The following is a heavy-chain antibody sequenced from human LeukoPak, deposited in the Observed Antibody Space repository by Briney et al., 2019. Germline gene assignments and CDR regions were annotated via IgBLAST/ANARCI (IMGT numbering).Heavy chain of an antibody. CDR3: AREEMAVSGYFDY. CDR1: GFTFSDYY. D-gene: IGHD5-24*01. J-gene: IGHJ4*02. V-gene: IGHV3-11*01. Sequence: TGGSLRLSCAASGFTFSDYYMSWIRQAPGKGLEWVSYISSSGGTLYYADSVKGRFTISRDNSKSMVYLQMNSLRADDTAVYYCAREEMAVSGYFDYWGQGILVTVSS. CDR2: ISSSGGTL.